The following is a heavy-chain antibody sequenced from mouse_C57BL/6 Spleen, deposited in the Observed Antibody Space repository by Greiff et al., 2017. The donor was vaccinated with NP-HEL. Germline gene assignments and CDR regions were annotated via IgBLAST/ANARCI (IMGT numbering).Heavy chain of an antibody. CDR3: ARSPHYYGSSYFDY. D-gene: IGHD1-1*01. CDR2: IHPNSGST. V-gene: IGHV1-64*01. J-gene: IGHJ2*01. CDR1: GYTFTSYW. Sequence: VQLQQPGAELVKPGASVKLSCKASGYTFTSYWMHWVKQRPGQGLEWIGMIHPNSGSTNYNEKFKSKATLTVDTSSSTAYMQLSSLTSEDSAVYYCARSPHYYGSSYFDYWGQGTTLTVSS.